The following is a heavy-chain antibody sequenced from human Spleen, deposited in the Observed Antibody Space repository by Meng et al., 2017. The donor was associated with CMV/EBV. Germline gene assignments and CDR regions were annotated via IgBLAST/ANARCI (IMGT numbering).Heavy chain of an antibody. CDR2: IIPILGIA. J-gene: IGHJ6*02. CDR3: ARENSKEYNYYVMDV. V-gene: IGHV1-69*10. CDR1: GGTFSSNS. D-gene: IGHD1/OR15-1a*01. Sequence: SVKVSCKASGGTFSSNSISWVRQAPGQGLEWMGGIIPILGIANYAQKFQGRVTINADKRTSTAYMDLSTLSSEDTAVYYCARENSKEYNYYVMDVWGQGTTVTVSS.